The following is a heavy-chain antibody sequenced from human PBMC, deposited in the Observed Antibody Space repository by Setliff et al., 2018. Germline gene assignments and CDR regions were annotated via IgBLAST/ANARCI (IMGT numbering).Heavy chain of an antibody. CDR3: ARQATDY. CDR1: GFTFSSYE. CDR2: IWYDGSNK. J-gene: IGHJ4*02. V-gene: IGHV3-33*08. Sequence: GGSLRLSCAASGFTFSSYEMNWVRQAPGKGLEWVAVIWYDGSNKYYADSVKGRFTISRDNSKNTLYLQMNSLRAEDTALYYCARQATDYWGQGTLVTVSS.